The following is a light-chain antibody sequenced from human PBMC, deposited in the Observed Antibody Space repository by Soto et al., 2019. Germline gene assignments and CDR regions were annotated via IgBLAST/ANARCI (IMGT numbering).Light chain of an antibody. CDR2: DAS. Sequence: SQSLGTVSWTQGEKVTVSSVSSQTVRNNYLAWYQQKPGQAPRLLIYDASSRATGIPDRFSGGGSGTDFTLTICRLEPEDFPVYYCREFSRYPFAFAGGTKVDI. CDR1: QTVRNNY. J-gene: IGKJ4*01. V-gene: IGKV3-20*01. CDR3: REFSRYPFA.